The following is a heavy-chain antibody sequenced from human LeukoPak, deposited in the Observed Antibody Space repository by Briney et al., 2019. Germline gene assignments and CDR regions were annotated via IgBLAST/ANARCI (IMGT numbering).Heavy chain of an antibody. D-gene: IGHD6-19*01. CDR1: GFTFSSYS. Sequence: GGSLRLSCAASGFTFSSYSMSWVRQAPGKGLEWVSAISGSGGSTYYADSVKGRFTISRDNSKNTLYLQMNSLRAEDTAVYYCARDSALAQAVMFDYWGQGTLVTVSS. CDR2: ISGSGGST. J-gene: IGHJ4*02. V-gene: IGHV3-23*01. CDR3: ARDSALAQAVMFDY.